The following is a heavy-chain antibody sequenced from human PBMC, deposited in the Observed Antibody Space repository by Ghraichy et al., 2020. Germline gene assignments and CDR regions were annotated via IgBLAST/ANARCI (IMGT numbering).Heavy chain of an antibody. J-gene: IGHJ4*02. CDR3: AKAVVGRH. CDR1: GFTFSSYA. Sequence: GESLNISCAASGFTFSSYAMSWVRQAPGKGLEWVSAISGSGSSTYYADSVKGRFTISRDNSKNTLYLQMNSLRAEDTAVYYCAKAVVGRHWGQGTLVTVSS. CDR2: ISGSGSST. D-gene: IGHD2-15*01. V-gene: IGHV3-23*01.